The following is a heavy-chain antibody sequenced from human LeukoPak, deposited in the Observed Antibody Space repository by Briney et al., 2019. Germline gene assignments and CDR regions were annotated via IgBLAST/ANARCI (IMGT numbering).Heavy chain of an antibody. D-gene: IGHD6-6*01. CDR2: INHSGST. Sequence: SETLSLTCAVYGGSFSGHYWSWIRQSPGKGLEWIGEINHSGSTNYNPSLKSRVTISRDTSKIQFSLKLSSVTAADTAVYYCARECSTSSTSFDHWGQGTLVTVSS. CDR3: ARECSTSSTSFDH. J-gene: IGHJ4*02. V-gene: IGHV4-34*01. CDR1: GGSFSGHY.